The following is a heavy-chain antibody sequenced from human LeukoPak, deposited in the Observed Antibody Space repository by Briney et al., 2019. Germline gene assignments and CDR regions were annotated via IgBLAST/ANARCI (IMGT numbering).Heavy chain of an antibody. CDR3: ARGRGKVGATKLSYYYYYMDV. CDR2: IIPIFGTA. V-gene: IGHV1-69*05. D-gene: IGHD1-26*01. Sequence: SVKVSCKASGGTFSSYAISWVRQAPGQGLEWMGGIIPIFGTANYAQKFQGRVTITTDESTSTAYMELSSLRSEDTAVYYCARGRGKVGATKLSYYYYYMDVWGKGTTVTVSS. J-gene: IGHJ6*03. CDR1: GGTFSSYA.